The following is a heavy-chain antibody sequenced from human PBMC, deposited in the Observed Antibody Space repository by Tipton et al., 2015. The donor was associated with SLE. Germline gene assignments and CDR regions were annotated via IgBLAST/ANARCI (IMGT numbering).Heavy chain of an antibody. Sequence: SLRLSCVASGFSFTNAWMSWVRQAPGKGLEWVGRIKSDTGTTDYAAPVKGRFTISRDVSKNTLSLQMNSLKIEDTAVYYCSTWYSSGWYLFDPWGQGTLVTVSS. CDR3: STWYSSGWYLFDP. D-gene: IGHD6-19*01. CDR2: IKSDTGTT. V-gene: IGHV3-15*01. CDR1: GFSFTNAW. J-gene: IGHJ5*02.